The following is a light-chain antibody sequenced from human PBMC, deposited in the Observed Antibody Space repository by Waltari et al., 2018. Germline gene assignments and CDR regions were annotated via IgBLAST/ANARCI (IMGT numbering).Light chain of an antibody. Sequence: EIVLTQSPGTLSLSPGERATLSCRASQTINSNYLAWYQPKPGQAHRLLIYRTSSRATGIPDRFSGGGSGTDFTLTISRLEPEDFAMYYCQQFDDSPPSWTFGQGTKVEIK. V-gene: IGKV3-20*01. J-gene: IGKJ1*01. CDR2: RTS. CDR1: QTINSNY. CDR3: QQFDDSPPSWT.